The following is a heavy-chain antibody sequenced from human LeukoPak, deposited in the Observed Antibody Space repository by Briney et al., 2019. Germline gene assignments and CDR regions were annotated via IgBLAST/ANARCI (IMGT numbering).Heavy chain of an antibody. CDR3: ARGRRDGYKPLDY. Sequence: ASVKVSCKASGYTFTVYYMHWVRQAPGQGLEWMGWINPNSGGTNYAQKFQGRVTMTRDTSISTAYMELSRLRSDDTAVYYCARGRRDGYKPLDYWGQGTLVTVSS. J-gene: IGHJ4*02. CDR1: GYTFTVYY. V-gene: IGHV1-2*02. D-gene: IGHD5-24*01. CDR2: INPNSGGT.